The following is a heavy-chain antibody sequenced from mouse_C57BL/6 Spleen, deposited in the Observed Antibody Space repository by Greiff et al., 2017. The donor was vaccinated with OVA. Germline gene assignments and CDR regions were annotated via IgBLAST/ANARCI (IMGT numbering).Heavy chain of an antibody. CDR2: ISSGGDYI. D-gene: IGHD1-2*01. V-gene: IGHV5-9-1*02. J-gene: IGHJ2*01. CDR3: TRDRSAAFDY. CDR1: GFTFSSYA. Sequence: DVMLVESGEGLVKPGGSLKLSCAASGFTFSSYAMSWVRQTPEKRLEWVAYISSGGDYIYYADTVKGRFTISRDNARNTLYLQMSSLKSEDTAMYYCTRDRSAAFDYWGQGTTLTVSS.